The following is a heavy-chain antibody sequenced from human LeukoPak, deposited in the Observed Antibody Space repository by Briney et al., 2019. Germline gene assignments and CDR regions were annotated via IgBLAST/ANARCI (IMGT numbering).Heavy chain of an antibody. D-gene: IGHD6-13*01. J-gene: IGHJ4*02. V-gene: IGHV4-34*01. Sequence: SETLSLTCAVYGGSFSGYSWTWIRQPPGKGLEWIGEIDRSGSTNYDPSLKSRLTISVDTSKNQFSLKLSSVTAADTAVYYCARGSAAGLAYWGQGTLVTVSS. CDR2: IDRSGST. CDR1: GGSFSGYS. CDR3: ARGSAAGLAY.